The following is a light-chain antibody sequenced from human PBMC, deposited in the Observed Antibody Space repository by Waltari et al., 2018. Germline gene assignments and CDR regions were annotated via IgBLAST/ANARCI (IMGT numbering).Light chain of an antibody. CDR3: QSYDTSLSVV. Sequence: QSVLTQPPSVSGAPGQRVTISCSGSGSNIGAGYDVHWYQQLPRAAPKLLIYGRSTPTLGGPSRFFGSTSGTSASLAITGLQAEDEADYSCQSYDTSLSVVFGGGTKLTVL. CDR1: GSNIGAGYD. J-gene: IGLJ3*02. V-gene: IGLV1-40*01. CDR2: GRS.